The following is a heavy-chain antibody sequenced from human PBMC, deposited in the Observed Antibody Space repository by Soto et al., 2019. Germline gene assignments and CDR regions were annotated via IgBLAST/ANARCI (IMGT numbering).Heavy chain of an antibody. CDR1: GGSISSGDYY. V-gene: IGHV4-30-4*01. CDR2: IYYSGST. Sequence: SSVTLSVTCTVSGGSISSGDYYWSWIRQPPGKGLEWIGYIYYSGSTYYNPSLKSRVTISVDTSKNQFSLKLSSVTAADTAVYYCARARGARYFDYWGQGTLVTV. J-gene: IGHJ4*02. D-gene: IGHD2-15*01. CDR3: ARARGARYFDY.